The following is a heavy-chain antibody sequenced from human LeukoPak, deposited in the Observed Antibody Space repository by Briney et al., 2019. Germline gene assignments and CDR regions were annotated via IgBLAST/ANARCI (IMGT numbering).Heavy chain of an antibody. Sequence: PSETLSLTFTVSGGSISSYYWSWIRQPPGKGLEWIGYFYYSGSTNYNPSLKSRVTISVDTSKNQFSLKLSSVTAADTAVYYCARAGYMVRGVIDYWGQGTLVTVSS. CDR3: ARAGYMVRGVIDY. CDR2: FYYSGST. J-gene: IGHJ4*02. V-gene: IGHV4-59*01. CDR1: GGSISSYY. D-gene: IGHD3-10*01.